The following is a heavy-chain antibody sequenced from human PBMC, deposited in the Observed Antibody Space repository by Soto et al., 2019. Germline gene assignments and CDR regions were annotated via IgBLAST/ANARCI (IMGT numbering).Heavy chain of an antibody. D-gene: IGHD3-22*01. Sequence: PSETLSLTCTVSGGSISSGGYYWSWIRQHPGKGLEWIGYIYYSGSTYYNPSLKSRVTISVDTSKNQFSLKLSSVTAADTAVYYCARGPPPYYDSSGYEFDYWGQGTLVTVSS. V-gene: IGHV4-31*03. CDR1: GGSISSGGYY. CDR3: ARGPPPYYDSSGYEFDY. J-gene: IGHJ4*02. CDR2: IYYSGST.